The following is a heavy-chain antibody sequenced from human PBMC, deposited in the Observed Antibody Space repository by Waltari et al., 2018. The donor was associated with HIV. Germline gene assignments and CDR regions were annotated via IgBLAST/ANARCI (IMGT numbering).Heavy chain of an antibody. J-gene: IGHJ4*02. D-gene: IGHD6-19*01. CDR1: GFAFSRFD. V-gene: IGHV3-13*01. Sequence: EVEMVESGGGSVQPGGSLSLSCAASGFAFSRFDMHWVRQAMGQGPEGGAAIGAAGDTYYPKSVKGRCTGSRENGKKSLYLQMNNLRVDDAAMYYCVRGDGGYGPYYFDYWGRGTLVTVSS. CDR3: VRGDGGYGPYYFDY. CDR2: IGAAGDT.